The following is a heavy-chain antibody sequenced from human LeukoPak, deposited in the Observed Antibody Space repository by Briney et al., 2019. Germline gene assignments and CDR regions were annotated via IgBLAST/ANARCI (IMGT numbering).Heavy chain of an antibody. CDR3: ARAAYDNSGYLTL. CDR1: GFTVSSNY. Sequence: SGGSLRLSCAASGFTVSSNYMSWVRQAPGKGLEWVAVIWYDGTNKYYADSVKGRFTISRDSSKNTLYLQMNSLRAEDTAVYYCARAAYDNSGYLTLWGQGTLVTVSS. D-gene: IGHD3-22*01. CDR2: IWYDGTNK. J-gene: IGHJ4*02. V-gene: IGHV3-33*08.